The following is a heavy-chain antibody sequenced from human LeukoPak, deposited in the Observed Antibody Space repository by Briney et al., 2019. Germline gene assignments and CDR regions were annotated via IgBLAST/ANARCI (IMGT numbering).Heavy chain of an antibody. CDR1: ALTFVDYV. CDR3: ARGVKYCTGTKCYFDY. D-gene: IGHD2-8*02. J-gene: IGHJ4*02. Sequence: PGGALGPFCAASALTFVDYVMIWVCQAPGKGLEWVSGINGNGGSTGYADSVKGRFTISRDNAKKSLSLQMNSPRAQDTALYYCARGVKYCTGTKCYFDYWGQGTLVTVSS. V-gene: IGHV3-20*04. CDR2: INGNGGST.